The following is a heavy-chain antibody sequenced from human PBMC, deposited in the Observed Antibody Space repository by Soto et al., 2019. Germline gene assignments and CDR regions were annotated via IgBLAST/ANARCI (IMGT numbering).Heavy chain of an antibody. CDR2: ISGGDGTT. J-gene: IGHJ4*02. V-gene: IGHV3-23*01. Sequence: PGGSLRLSCTASGFTFGSYAISWVRQAPEKGLEWVSAISGGDGTTWYADSARGRFTISRDNSKNTVYLQMTRLRAEDTAIYYCAKDRNYPRDQFDDWGQGTLVTVSS. CDR3: AKDRNYPRDQFDD. CDR1: GFTFGSYA. D-gene: IGHD1-7*01.